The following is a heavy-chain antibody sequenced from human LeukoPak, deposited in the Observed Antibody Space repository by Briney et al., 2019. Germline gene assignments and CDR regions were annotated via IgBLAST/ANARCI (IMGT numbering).Heavy chain of an antibody. D-gene: IGHD6-19*01. CDR3: ATLRWGSGRYAGDY. CDR1: GFTFSSYW. Sequence: GGSLRLSCAASGFTFSSYWMSWVRQAPGKGLEWISYISSRGSRIYYAESVEGRFTISKDDAKNTLYLQMNNLRADDTAVYYCATLRWGSGRYAGDYWGQGSLVTVSS. J-gene: IGHJ4*02. CDR2: ISSRGSRI. V-gene: IGHV3-48*04.